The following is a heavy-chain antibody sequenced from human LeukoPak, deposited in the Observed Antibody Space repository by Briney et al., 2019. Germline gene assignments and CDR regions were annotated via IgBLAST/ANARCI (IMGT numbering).Heavy chain of an antibody. D-gene: IGHD2-2*01. J-gene: IGHJ5*02. Sequence: ASVKVSCKASGYTFTGYYMHWVRQPPGQELEWMEWINPNSGGTNYAQKFQGRVTMTRDTSISTAYMELSRLRSDDTAVYYCARAVGVVVPAAMGPWGQGTLVTVSS. V-gene: IGHV1-2*02. CDR2: INPNSGGT. CDR3: ARAVGVVVPAAMGP. CDR1: GYTFTGYY.